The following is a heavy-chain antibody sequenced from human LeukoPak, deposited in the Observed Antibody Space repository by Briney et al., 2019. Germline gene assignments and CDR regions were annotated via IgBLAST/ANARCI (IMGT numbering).Heavy chain of an antibody. Sequence: SETLSLNCIVSGGSISTYDWSWIRQPPGKGLEWIGYIYYSGNTNYNPSLKSRVTIAVGTSNNQVSLKLNSVTAADTAVYYCARRPYCGGDCYYDYWGQGTLVTVSS. V-gene: IGHV4-59*01. CDR2: IYYSGNT. CDR3: ARRPYCGGDCYYDY. D-gene: IGHD2-21*02. J-gene: IGHJ4*02. CDR1: GGSISTYD.